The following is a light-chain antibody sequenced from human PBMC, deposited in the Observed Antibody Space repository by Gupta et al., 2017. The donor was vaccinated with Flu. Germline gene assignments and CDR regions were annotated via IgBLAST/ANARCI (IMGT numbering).Light chain of an antibody. V-gene: IGLV2-14*03. J-gene: IGLJ2*01. Sequence: TSSTTTSGDVGGYDYVSWYQQPPGEPPDLMIFDVSRRSSVLARCFSGTNCDTTASITIARLPAEEAAYYYCSSATSTNTLVVFGAGTKLTVL. CDR3: SSATSTNTLVV. CDR2: DVS. CDR1: SGDVGGYDY.